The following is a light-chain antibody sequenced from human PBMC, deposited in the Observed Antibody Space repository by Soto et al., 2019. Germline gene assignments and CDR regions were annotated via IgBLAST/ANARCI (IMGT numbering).Light chain of an antibody. V-gene: IGKV1-8*01. Sequence: IRMTQSPSSFSASTGDRVTITCRASQGISSYLAWYQQKPGKAPKLLIYAASTLQSGVPSRFSGSGSGTDFTLTISCLQSEDFATYYCQQYYSYPQLTFGGGTKVEIK. J-gene: IGKJ4*01. CDR2: AAS. CDR1: QGISSY. CDR3: QQYYSYPQLT.